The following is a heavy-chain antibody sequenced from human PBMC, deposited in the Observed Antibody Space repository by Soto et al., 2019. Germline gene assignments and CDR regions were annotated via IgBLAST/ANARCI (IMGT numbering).Heavy chain of an antibody. V-gene: IGHV4-30-2*01. Sequence: QLQLQESGSGLVKPSQTLSLTCTVSDDSISSHHLSWIRQPPGKGLEWIGYIYHTGRAFYNSSLKSRVSMSVDNSKNQISLTLRSVTAADTAIYYCVRDGGYGTLDYWGQGTLVTVSS. D-gene: IGHD5-18*01. CDR2: IYHTGRA. CDR3: VRDGGYGTLDY. CDR1: DDSISSHHL. J-gene: IGHJ4*02.